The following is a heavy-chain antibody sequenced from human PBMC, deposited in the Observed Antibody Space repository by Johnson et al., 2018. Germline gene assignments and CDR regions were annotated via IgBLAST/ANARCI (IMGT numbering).Heavy chain of an antibody. V-gene: IGHV3-30*03. CDR2: ISYDGSNK. D-gene: IGHD1-26*01. Sequence: QVQLVESGGGVVQPGRSLRLSCAASGFTFSSYGMHWVRQAPGKGLEWVAVISYDGSNKYYADSVKDRFTISRDNSKNTLYLQMNSLRAEETAVYYCARDWGGSGSYLFAFDIWGQGTMVTVSS. CDR1: GFTFSSYG. J-gene: IGHJ3*02. CDR3: ARDWGGSGSYLFAFDI.